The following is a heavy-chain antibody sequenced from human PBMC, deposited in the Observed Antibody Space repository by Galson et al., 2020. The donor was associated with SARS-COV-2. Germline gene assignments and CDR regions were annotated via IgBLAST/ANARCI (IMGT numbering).Heavy chain of an antibody. Sequence: SETLSLTCTVSGASISSGSYYWSWILQPAGNGLDWIGRIYTSGSTNYNPSLKSRVTISVDTSKNQFSLKLSSVTAADTAVYYCARELGYCTNGVCYASESWFDAWGQGTLVTVSS. CDR3: ARELGYCTNGVCYASESWFDA. D-gene: IGHD2-8*01. V-gene: IGHV4-61*02. CDR1: GASISSGSYY. J-gene: IGHJ5*02. CDR2: IYTSGST.